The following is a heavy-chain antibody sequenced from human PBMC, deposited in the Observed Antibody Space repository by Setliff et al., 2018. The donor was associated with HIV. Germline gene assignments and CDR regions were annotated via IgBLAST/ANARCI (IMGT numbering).Heavy chain of an antibody. D-gene: IGHD7-27*01. Sequence: PGGSLRLSCATSGLNFANYWMHWVRQAPGKGLEWVANIKSDGSEKNYGDSMKGRFTISRDNAKNSLYLQMNSLRAADTAVYYCARAPNKPYYYMDVWGKGTTVTVSS. J-gene: IGHJ6*03. CDR3: ARAPNKPYYYMDV. CDR2: IKSDGSEK. CDR1: GLNFANYW. V-gene: IGHV3-7*03.